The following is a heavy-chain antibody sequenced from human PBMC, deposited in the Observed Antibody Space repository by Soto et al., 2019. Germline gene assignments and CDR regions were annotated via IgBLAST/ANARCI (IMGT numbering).Heavy chain of an antibody. CDR1: GPTFIAYY. Sequence: QLVQSGAEVKKPGASVRVSCKTSGPTFIAYYIHWVRQAPGQGLEWMGWIDPKSGGTTYEQKFLRRVTMTRDTSINTAYMDLNRLTSDDTAVYYCARVSVDVPEWGQGTLITLSS. CDR3: ARVSVDVPE. J-gene: IGHJ4*02. V-gene: IGHV1-2*02. CDR2: IDPKSGGT. D-gene: IGHD5-12*01.